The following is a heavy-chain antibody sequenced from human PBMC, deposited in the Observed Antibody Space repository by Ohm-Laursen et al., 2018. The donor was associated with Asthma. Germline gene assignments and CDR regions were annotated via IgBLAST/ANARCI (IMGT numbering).Heavy chain of an antibody. CDR3: AVRTTSAGFDV. J-gene: IGHJ6*02. D-gene: IGHD1-1*01. Sequence: SLRLSCSASGFTFEKYAMHWVRQPPGKGLEWVSYITSYSSTTYYADSVKGRFTISRDNAKNSLYLQMNSLRAQDTAVYYCAVRTTSAGFDVWGQGTTVTVSS. V-gene: IGHV3-48*01. CDR1: GFTFEKYA. CDR2: ITSYSSTT.